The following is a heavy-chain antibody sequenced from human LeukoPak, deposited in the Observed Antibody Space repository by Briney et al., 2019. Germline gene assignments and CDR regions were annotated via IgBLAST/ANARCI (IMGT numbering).Heavy chain of an antibody. Sequence: SETLSLTCAVYGGSFSGYYWSWIRQPPGKGLEWLGSIYYSGSTYYNPSLKSRVTISVDTSKNQFSLKLSSVTAADTAVYYCARYYYGSGSYVDYWGQGTLVTVSS. J-gene: IGHJ4*02. V-gene: IGHV4-34*01. CDR2: IYYSGST. CDR3: ARYYYGSGSYVDY. D-gene: IGHD3-10*01. CDR1: GGSFSGYY.